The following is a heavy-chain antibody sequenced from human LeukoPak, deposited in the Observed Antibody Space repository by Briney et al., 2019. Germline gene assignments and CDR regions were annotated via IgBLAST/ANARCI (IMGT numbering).Heavy chain of an antibody. CDR3: ARRGMAGSIDY. D-gene: IGHD6-19*01. Sequence: GGSLRLSCAASGFTFSSYAMHWVRQAPGKGLEWVAVISYGGSNKYYADSVKGRFTISRDNSKNTLYLQMNSLRAEDTAVYYCARRGMAGSIDYWAQGTLVTVSS. CDR2: ISYGGSNK. J-gene: IGHJ4*02. CDR1: GFTFSSYA. V-gene: IGHV3-30*04.